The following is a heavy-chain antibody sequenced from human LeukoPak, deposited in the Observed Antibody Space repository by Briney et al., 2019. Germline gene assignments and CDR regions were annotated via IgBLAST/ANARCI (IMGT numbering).Heavy chain of an antibody. J-gene: IGHJ4*02. D-gene: IGHD6-13*01. V-gene: IGHV4-30-2*01. CDR2: IYHSGST. CDR3: ARNSGYSSSWTVDY. CDR1: GGSISSGGYY. Sequence: SETLSLTCTVSGGSISSGGYYWSWIRQPPGKGLEWIGYIYHSGSTYYNPSLKSRVTISVDRSKNQFSLKLSSVTAADTAVYYCARNSGYSSSWTVDYWGQGTLVTVSS.